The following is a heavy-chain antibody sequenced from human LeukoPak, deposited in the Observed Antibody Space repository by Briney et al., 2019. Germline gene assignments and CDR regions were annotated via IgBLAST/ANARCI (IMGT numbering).Heavy chain of an antibody. Sequence: ESGGSLRLSCVASGFILSGYWMYWVRQAPGKGLMYISRNNGDGSTTNYADVVRGRFIMSRDNVKNTLYLQMNSLRVEDTAVYYCARDPRNVGLAPWGQGTLVTVSS. CDR3: ARDPRNVGLAP. CDR2: NNGDGSTT. D-gene: IGHD2-15*01. V-gene: IGHV3-74*01. J-gene: IGHJ5*02. CDR1: GFILSGYW.